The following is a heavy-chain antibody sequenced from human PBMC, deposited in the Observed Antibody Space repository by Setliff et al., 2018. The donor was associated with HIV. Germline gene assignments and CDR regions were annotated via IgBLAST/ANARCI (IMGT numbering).Heavy chain of an antibody. CDR2: IFTSGST. J-gene: IGHJ6*03. CDR1: GDSISSGSYY. CDR3: DV. Sequence: SETLSLTCAVSGDSISSGSYYWSWIRQPAGEGLEWIGHIFTSGSTNYNPSLKSRVSISLDTSKNQFSLKLSSVTAADGYYYYMDVWGKGTTVTVSS. V-gene: IGHV4-61*09.